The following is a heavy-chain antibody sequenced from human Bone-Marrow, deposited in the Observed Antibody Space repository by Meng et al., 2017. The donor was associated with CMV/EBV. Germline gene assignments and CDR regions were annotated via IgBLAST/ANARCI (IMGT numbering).Heavy chain of an antibody. CDR1: GFTFSSYA. D-gene: IGHD3-16*01. CDR2: IKQDGSEK. J-gene: IGHJ4*02. CDR3: ARDTLNFDY. Sequence: GGSLRLSCAAPGFTFSSYAMHWVRQAPGKGLEWVANIKQDGSEKYYVDSVKGRFTISRDNAKNSLYLQMNSLRAEDTAVYYCARDTLNFDYWGQGNLVNVAS. V-gene: IGHV3-7*01.